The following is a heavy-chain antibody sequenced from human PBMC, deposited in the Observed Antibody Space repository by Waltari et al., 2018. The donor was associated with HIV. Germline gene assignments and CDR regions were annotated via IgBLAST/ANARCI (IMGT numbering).Heavy chain of an antibody. Sequence: QVHLVESGGGVVQPGRSLRLSCSASGFTFRPHVMHWVRQAPGKGLEWVGDISYDGSDKYHADSVKGRVTISRDNSRNTLYLQMNSLRPEDTAVYFCAREFYYDSTGYNSGFDYWGQGTLVTVSS. D-gene: IGHD3-22*01. CDR2: ISYDGSDK. V-gene: IGHV3-30*01. J-gene: IGHJ4*02. CDR3: AREFYYDSTGYNSGFDY. CDR1: GFTFRPHV.